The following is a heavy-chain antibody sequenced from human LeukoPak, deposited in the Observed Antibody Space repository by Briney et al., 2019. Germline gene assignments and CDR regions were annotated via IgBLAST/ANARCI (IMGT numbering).Heavy chain of an antibody. Sequence: GASVKVSCKASGYTFTNYGISWVRQAPGQGLEWMGWISAHNGNANYAQNLQGRVTMTTDTSTSTAYMELRSLSSDDTALYYCAKDPTGGSQGYLDLWGRGTLVSVSS. CDR2: ISAHNGNA. D-gene: IGHD6-13*01. J-gene: IGHJ2*01. V-gene: IGHV1-18*01. CDR3: AKDPTGGSQGYLDL. CDR1: GYTFTNYG.